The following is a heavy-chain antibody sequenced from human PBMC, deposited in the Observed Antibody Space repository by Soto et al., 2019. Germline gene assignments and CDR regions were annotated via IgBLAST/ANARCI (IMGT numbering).Heavy chain of an antibody. J-gene: IGHJ6*02. V-gene: IGHV3-30-3*01. D-gene: IGHD1-7*01. CDR3: ARDAEGWNYDYYYYGMDV. CDR2: ISYDGSNK. Sequence: GGSLRLSCAASGFTFRSYAMHWVRQAPGKGLEGVAVISYDGSNKYYADSVKGRFTISRDNSKNTLYLQMNSLRAEDTAVYYCARDAEGWNYDYYYYGMDVWGQGTTVTVSS. CDR1: GFTFRSYA.